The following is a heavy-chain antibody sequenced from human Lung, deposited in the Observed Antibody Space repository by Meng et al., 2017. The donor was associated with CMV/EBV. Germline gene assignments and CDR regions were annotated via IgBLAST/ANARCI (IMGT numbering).Heavy chain of an antibody. V-gene: IGHV4-4*02. CDR2: IPHRGSS. Sequence: QVQLRGSGPARGKPSETLSLTCAVSGDSITNHNWWAWVRQPPGKGLEWIGEIPHRGSSAYNPSLKSRVSMSIDKSKNQFSLKLTSVTAADTAVYHCLRRSGGSVWGQGTLVTVSS. J-gene: IGHJ1*01. D-gene: IGHD3-10*01. CDR1: GDSITNHNW. CDR3: LRRSGGSV.